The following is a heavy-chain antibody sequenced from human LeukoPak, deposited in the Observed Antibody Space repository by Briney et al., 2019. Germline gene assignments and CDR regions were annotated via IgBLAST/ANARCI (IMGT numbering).Heavy chain of an antibody. CDR2: IYNSGTT. J-gene: IGHJ4*02. Sequence: PSETLSLTCAVSGGSIRNSSFYWGWIRQPPGKGLEWIASIYNSGTTYYNPSLKSRVTISVDTSKNQFSLKLSSVTAADTAVYYCARALGPYYFDYWGQGTLVTVSS. CDR3: ARALGPYYFDY. CDR1: GGSIRNSSFY. V-gene: IGHV4-39*07. D-gene: IGHD3-16*01.